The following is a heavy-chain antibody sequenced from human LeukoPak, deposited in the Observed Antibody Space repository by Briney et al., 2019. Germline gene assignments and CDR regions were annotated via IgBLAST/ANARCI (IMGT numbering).Heavy chain of an antibody. CDR2: ISSSSSYI. CDR1: GFTFSSYS. V-gene: IGHV3-21*01. D-gene: IGHD6-6*01. Sequence: PGGSLRLSCAASGFTFSSYSMNWVRQAPGKGLEWVSSISSSSSYIYYADSVKGRFTISRDNAKNSLYLQMNSLRAEDTAVYYCARISSSSGDYFDYWGQGTLVTVSS. J-gene: IGHJ4*02. CDR3: ARISSSSGDYFDY.